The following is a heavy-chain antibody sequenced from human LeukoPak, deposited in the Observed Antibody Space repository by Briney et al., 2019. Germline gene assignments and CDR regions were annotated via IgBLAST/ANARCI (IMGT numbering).Heavy chain of an antibody. V-gene: IGHV4-34*01. CDR2: IYHSGST. Sequence: SETLSLTCAVYGGSFSGYYWSWIRQPPGKGLEWIGEIYHSGSTNYNPSLKSRVTISVDKSKNQFSLKLSSVTAADTAVYYCARVMVSWFDPWGQGTLVTVSS. CDR1: GGSFSGYY. CDR3: ARVMVSWFDP. J-gene: IGHJ5*02. D-gene: IGHD1-14*01.